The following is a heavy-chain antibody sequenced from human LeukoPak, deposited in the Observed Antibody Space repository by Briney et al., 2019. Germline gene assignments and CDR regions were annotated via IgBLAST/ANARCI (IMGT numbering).Heavy chain of an antibody. CDR1: GYTFTTYY. D-gene: IGHD1-26*01. Sequence: GASVKVSCTASGYTFTTYYIHWVRQAPGQGREWMGIINPSGGSTTYAQIFQGRVTLTRDTSTSTDYMELSSLRSDDTAVYYCARAPKGVTTGYFDHWGQGTLVTVSS. V-gene: IGHV1-46*01. J-gene: IGHJ4*02. CDR2: INPSGGST. CDR3: ARAPKGVTTGYFDH.